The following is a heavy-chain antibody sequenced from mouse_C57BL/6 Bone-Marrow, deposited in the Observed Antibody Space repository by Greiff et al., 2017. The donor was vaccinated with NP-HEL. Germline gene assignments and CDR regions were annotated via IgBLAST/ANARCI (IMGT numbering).Heavy chain of an antibody. CDR3: ARDSTTVVDY. CDR2: ISYDGSN. J-gene: IGHJ2*01. V-gene: IGHV3-6*01. D-gene: IGHD1-1*01. CDR1: GYSITSGYY. Sequence: VQLKESGPGLVKPSQSLSLTCSVTGYSITSGYYWNWIRQFPGNKLEWMGYISYDGSNNYNPSLKNRIPITRDTSKNQFFLKLNSVTTEDTATYYCARDSTTVVDYWGQGTTLTVSS.